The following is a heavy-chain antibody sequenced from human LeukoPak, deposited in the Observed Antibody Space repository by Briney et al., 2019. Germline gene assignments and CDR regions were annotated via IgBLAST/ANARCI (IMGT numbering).Heavy chain of an antibody. Sequence: SETLSLTCTVSGGSIISSTYYWGWIRQPPGKGLEWIGEIYHSGSTNYNPSLKSRVTISVDKSKNQFSLKLSSVTAADTAVYYCAVGGVYLRGGAEAFDIWGQGTMVTVSS. CDR2: IYHSGST. CDR1: GGSIISSTYY. CDR3: AVGGVYLRGGAEAFDI. V-gene: IGHV4-39*07. D-gene: IGHD3-10*01. J-gene: IGHJ3*02.